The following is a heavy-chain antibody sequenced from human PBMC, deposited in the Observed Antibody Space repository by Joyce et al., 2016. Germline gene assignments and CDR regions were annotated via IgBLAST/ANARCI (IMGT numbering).Heavy chain of an antibody. CDR2: IYSGRNI. CDR1: GASLNSSDYY. Sequence: QLQLQESGPGLVKPSETLSLTCTVSGASLNSSDYYWGWIRQPPGKGLDWIGSIYSGRNIYYNLSLKSRLTRSVDTSRNHFSLKLSSVTAADTAVYFCGERSSDHWGQGTLVTVSS. CDR3: GERSSDH. V-gene: IGHV4-39*02. J-gene: IGHJ4*02.